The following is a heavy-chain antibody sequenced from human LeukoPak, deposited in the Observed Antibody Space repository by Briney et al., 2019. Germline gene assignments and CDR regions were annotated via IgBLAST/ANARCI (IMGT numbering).Heavy chain of an antibody. J-gene: IGHJ4*02. Sequence: GESLKISCEASGYSFANKWIGWVRQMPGKSLEWMGIIYPRDSDTRYSPSFQGRVTISADKSINTAYLQWSSLEASDTAIYYCVRHNYYDTRGYYTLAYWGQGTLVTVSS. CDR1: GYSFANKW. V-gene: IGHV5-51*01. D-gene: IGHD3-22*01. CDR3: VRHNYYDTRGYYTLAY. CDR2: IYPRDSDT.